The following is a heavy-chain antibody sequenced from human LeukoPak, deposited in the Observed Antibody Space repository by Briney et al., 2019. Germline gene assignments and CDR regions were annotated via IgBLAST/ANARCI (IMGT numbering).Heavy chain of an antibody. D-gene: IGHD2-8*01. Sequence: PGGSLRLSYVASGFTFSSYSMNWVRQAPGKGLEWVSSISSTTNYIYDYADSVRGRFTISRDNAKNSLYLQMNSLRAEDTAVYYCARDAKGYCSDGVCADWGQGTLVTVSS. CDR1: GFTFSSYS. CDR3: ARDAKGYCSDGVCAD. J-gene: IGHJ4*02. CDR2: ISSTTNYI. V-gene: IGHV3-21*01.